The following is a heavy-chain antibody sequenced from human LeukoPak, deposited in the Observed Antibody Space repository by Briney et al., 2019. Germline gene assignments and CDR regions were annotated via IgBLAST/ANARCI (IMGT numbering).Heavy chain of an antibody. CDR2: IIPILGIA. CDR3: ASSVPSRRDAFDI. J-gene: IGHJ3*02. Sequence: SVKVFCKASGGTFSSYAISWVRQAPGQGLEWMGRIIPILGIANYAQKFQGRVTITADKSTSTAYMELSSLRSEDTAVYYCASSVPSRRDAFDIWGQGTMVTVSS. V-gene: IGHV1-69*04. CDR1: GGTFSSYA. D-gene: IGHD4-17*01.